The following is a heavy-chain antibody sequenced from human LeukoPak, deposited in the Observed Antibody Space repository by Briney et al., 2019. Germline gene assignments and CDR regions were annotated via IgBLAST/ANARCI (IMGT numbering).Heavy chain of an antibody. J-gene: IGHJ4*02. D-gene: IGHD6-19*01. Sequence: HPGRSLRLSCAASGFTFSSYGMHWVRQAPGKGLEWVAVISYDGSNKLYADSVKGRFTISTDNSKNTLFVQMNSLRAEDTAVYYCAKDGHGNGWSRFYYFDYWGQGTLVTVSS. CDR2: ISYDGSNK. CDR3: AKDGHGNGWSRFYYFDY. CDR1: GFTFSSYG. V-gene: IGHV3-30*18.